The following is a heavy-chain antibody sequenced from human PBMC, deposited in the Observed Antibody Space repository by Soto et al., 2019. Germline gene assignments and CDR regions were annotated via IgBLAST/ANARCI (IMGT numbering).Heavy chain of an antibody. J-gene: IGHJ2*01. CDR2: INTDGSTT. V-gene: IGHV3-74*01. Sequence: EVQLVESGGGLVQPGGSLRLSCAASGFTFSSYWMHWVRQAPGKGLVWVSRINTDGSTTSYADSVKGRFTISRDNAKNTVYLQMNSLTAEDTAVYYCARVGQGFWYFDLWGRAPPVTVSS. CDR1: GFTFSSYW. CDR3: ARVGQGFWYFDL.